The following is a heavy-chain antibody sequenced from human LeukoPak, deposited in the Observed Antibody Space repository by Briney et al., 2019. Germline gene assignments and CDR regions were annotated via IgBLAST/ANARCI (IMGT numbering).Heavy chain of an antibody. J-gene: IGHJ5*02. Sequence: MTGGSLRLSCAASGFTFSNAWMSWVRQAPGKGLEWVGRIKSKTDGGTTDYAAPVKGRSTISRDDSKNTLYLQMNSLKTEDTAVYYCTTDRYFDWLDVVWFDPWGQGTLVTVSS. D-gene: IGHD3-9*01. CDR1: GFTFSNAW. CDR3: TTDRYFDWLDVVWFDP. CDR2: IKSKTDGGTT. V-gene: IGHV3-15*01.